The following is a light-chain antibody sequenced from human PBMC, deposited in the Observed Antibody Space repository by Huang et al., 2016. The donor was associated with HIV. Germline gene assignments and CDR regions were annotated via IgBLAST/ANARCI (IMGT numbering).Light chain of an antibody. CDR3: QQYNNWPPVT. V-gene: IGKV3-15*01. CDR1: ESVGIT. Sequence: VMTQSPATLSVSPGERATLSCRASESVGITLAWYQQRPGQAPRLLIYGASTRATGVPARFSGRGSVTELTLTIISLQSEDRAIYYCQQYNNWPPVTFGQGTRLEMK. J-gene: IGKJ5*01. CDR2: GAS.